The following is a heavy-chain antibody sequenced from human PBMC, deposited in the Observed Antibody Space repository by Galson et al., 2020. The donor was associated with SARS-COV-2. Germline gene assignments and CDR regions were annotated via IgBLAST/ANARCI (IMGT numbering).Heavy chain of an antibody. V-gene: IGHV2-5*01. D-gene: IGHD3-9*01. CDR2: IYRNDDK. J-gene: IGHJ3*02. Sequence: SGPPLVKPKQTLTLTRNFSGFPLSTSGVGVGWIRQPPGKALEWLELIYRNDDKPYSPPLKRRLTITKHNSKYQVVLTMTNMDPVDTATYYCAHRRRERYYDILTGYSGVTDAVDIWGQGTMVTVSS. CDR1: GFPLSTSGVG. CDR3: AHRRRERYYDILTGYSGVTDAVDI.